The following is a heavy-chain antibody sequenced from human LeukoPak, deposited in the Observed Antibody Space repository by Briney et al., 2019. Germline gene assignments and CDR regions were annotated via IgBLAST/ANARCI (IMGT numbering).Heavy chain of an antibody. D-gene: IGHD3-16*01. Sequence: PGGSLRLSCAASGFTFSSYSMNWVRQAPGKGLEWVSSISSSSSYIYYADSVKGRFTIPRDNAKNSLYLQMNSLRAEDTAVYYCAKDHLYDYVWPILFDYWGQGTLVTVSS. V-gene: IGHV3-21*04. CDR1: GFTFSSYS. CDR3: AKDHLYDYVWPILFDY. J-gene: IGHJ4*02. CDR2: ISSSSSYI.